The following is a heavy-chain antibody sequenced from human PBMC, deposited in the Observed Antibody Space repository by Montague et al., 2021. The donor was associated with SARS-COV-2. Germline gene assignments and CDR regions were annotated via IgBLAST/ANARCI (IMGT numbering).Heavy chain of an antibody. CDR1: GFTFSSYW. CDR2: IKQDGSEK. J-gene: IGHJ6*02. CDR3: CAVLSPYYYGMDV. Sequence: SLRLSCAASGFTFSSYWMSWVRQAPGKGLEWVAHIKQDGSEKYYVDSVKGRFTISRDNAKNSLYLQMNSLRAEDTAVHYCCAVLSPYYYGMDVWGQGTTVTVSS. V-gene: IGHV3-7*01.